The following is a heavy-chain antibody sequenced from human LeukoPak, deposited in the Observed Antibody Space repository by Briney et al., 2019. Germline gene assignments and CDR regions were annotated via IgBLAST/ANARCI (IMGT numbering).Heavy chain of an antibody. V-gene: IGHV4-61*02. CDR2: IYTSGST. CDR1: GGSISSGSYY. Sequence: SETLSLTCTASGGSISSGSYYWSWIRQPAGKGLEWIGRIYTSGSTNYNPSLKSRVTISVDTSKNQFSLKLSSVTAADTAVYYCASIDSSSWYSFDYWGQGTLVTVSS. D-gene: IGHD6-13*01. J-gene: IGHJ4*02. CDR3: ASIDSSSWYSFDY.